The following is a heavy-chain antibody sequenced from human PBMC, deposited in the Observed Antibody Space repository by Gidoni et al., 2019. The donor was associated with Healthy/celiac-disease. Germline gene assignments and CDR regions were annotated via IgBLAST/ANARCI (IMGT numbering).Heavy chain of an antibody. CDR2: MTPNSGNT. CDR1: GSTFTRYD. J-gene: IGHJ3*02. CDR3: ARDCSGGSCLDAFDI. Sequence: QVQLVQSGAAVKKPEPSVKVACKAAGSTFTRYDNNCVRQAPGQGLEWLGWMTPNSGNTGNAQKFQGRVTMTRNTSISTAYMELSSLRSEDTAVYYCARDCSGGSCLDAFDIWGQGTMVTVSS. D-gene: IGHD2-15*01. V-gene: IGHV1-8*01.